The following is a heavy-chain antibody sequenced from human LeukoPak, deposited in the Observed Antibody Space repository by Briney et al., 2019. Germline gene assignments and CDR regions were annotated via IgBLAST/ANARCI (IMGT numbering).Heavy chain of an antibody. V-gene: IGHV1-69*05. Sequence: SVKVSCKASGGTFSSYAISWVRQAPGQGLEWMGRIIPIFATANYAQKFQGRVTITTDESTSTAYMELSSLRSEDTAVYYCARGYMGSSGYSYAFDIWGQGTMVTVSS. J-gene: IGHJ3*02. CDR3: ARGYMGSSGYSYAFDI. CDR1: GGTFSSYA. CDR2: IIPIFATA. D-gene: IGHD3-22*01.